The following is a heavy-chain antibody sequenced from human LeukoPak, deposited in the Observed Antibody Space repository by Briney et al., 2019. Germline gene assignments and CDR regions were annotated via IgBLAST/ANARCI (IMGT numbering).Heavy chain of an antibody. D-gene: IGHD2/OR15-2a*01. V-gene: IGHV4-39*01. CDR2: IDYSGST. CDR3: ATQSEILLHFPY. Sequence: SETLSHTCTVTGDSFTGSSSYWGWIRQPPGKGLEWITSIDYSGSTYYNPSLRGRTTISVDASKSQFSLMLRSVTAADTAVYCCATQSEILLHFPYWGQRIVVTFSS. CDR1: GDSFTGSSSY. J-gene: IGHJ4*02.